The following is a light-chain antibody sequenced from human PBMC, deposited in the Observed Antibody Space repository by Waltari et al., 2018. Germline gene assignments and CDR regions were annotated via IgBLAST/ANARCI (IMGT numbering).Light chain of an antibody. CDR1: KLGSKY. J-gene: IGLJ2*01. CDR3: QAWDSSTYHVV. V-gene: IGLV3-1*01. CDR2: QDT. Sequence: SYELTQPPSVSVSPGQTASIPCSGDKLGSKYACWYQQKPGQSPVLVLYQDTKRPSGIPERFSGSNAGNTATLTSSGTQAMDEADYYCQAWDSSTYHVVFGGGTKLTVL.